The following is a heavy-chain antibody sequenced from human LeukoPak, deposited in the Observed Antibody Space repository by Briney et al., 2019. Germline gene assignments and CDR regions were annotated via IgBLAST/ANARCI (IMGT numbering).Heavy chain of an antibody. D-gene: IGHD5-18*01. CDR3: ARGRYSYGYFDY. Sequence: SETLSLTCAVYGGSFSGYYWSWIRQPPGKGLEWIGEINHSGSTNYNPSLKSRVTISVDTSKNQFSLKLSSVTAADTAVYYCARGRYSYGYFDYWGQGTLVTVSS. CDR1: GGSFSGYY. CDR2: INHSGST. V-gene: IGHV4-34*01. J-gene: IGHJ4*02.